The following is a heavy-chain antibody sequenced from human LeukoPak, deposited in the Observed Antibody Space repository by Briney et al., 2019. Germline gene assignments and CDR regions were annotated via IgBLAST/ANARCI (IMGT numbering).Heavy chain of an antibody. D-gene: IGHD3-3*01. Sequence: GESLKISCKGSGYSFTSYWIGWVRQMPGKGLEWMGIIYPGDSDTRYSPSFQGQVTISADKSISTAYLQWSSLKASDTAMYYCARGGIDLWSGYYAREFDYWGQGTLVTVSS. CDR3: ARGGIDLWSGYYAREFDY. J-gene: IGHJ4*02. CDR2: IYPGDSDT. CDR1: GYSFTSYW. V-gene: IGHV5-51*01.